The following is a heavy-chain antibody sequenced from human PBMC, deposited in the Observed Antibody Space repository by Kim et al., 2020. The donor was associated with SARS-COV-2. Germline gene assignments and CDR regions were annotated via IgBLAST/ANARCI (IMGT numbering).Heavy chain of an antibody. CDR2: IIDSGSTI. J-gene: IGHJ4*02. D-gene: IGHD2-2*03. CDR1: GFTFSSYE. V-gene: IGHV3-48*03. CDR3: ARVDRRSGYLDY. Sequence: GGSLRLSCAASGFTFSSYEMNWVRQAPGKGLEWVSYIIDSGSTIYYADSVRGRFTISRDNAKNSLYLQMNSLRAEDTAVYYCARVDRRSGYLDYWGQGTL.